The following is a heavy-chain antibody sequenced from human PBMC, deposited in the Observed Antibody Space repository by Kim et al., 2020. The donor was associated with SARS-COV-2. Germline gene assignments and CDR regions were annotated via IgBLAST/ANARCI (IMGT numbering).Heavy chain of an antibody. J-gene: IGHJ4*02. V-gene: IGHV3-30*07. Sequence: GKGRFTISRDNSKNAVYLQMNSLRAEDTAVYYCARDWNECTNGVCYRGVDHWGQGTLVTVSS. CDR3: ARDWNECTNGVCYRGVDH. D-gene: IGHD2-8*01.